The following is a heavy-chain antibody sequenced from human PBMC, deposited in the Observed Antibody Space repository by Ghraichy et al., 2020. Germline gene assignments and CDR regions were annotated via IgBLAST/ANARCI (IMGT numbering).Heavy chain of an antibody. Sequence: SGPTLVKPTQTLTLTCTFSGFSLSTSGVGVGWIRQPPGKALEWLALIYWDDDKRYSPSLKSRLTITKDTSKNQVVLTMTNMDPVYTATYYCAHRRLESRKWVSGWFDPWGQGTLVTVSS. CDR3: AHRRLESRKWVSGWFDP. CDR1: GFSLSTSGVG. J-gene: IGHJ5*02. CDR2: IYWDDDK. V-gene: IGHV2-5*02. D-gene: IGHD5-24*01.